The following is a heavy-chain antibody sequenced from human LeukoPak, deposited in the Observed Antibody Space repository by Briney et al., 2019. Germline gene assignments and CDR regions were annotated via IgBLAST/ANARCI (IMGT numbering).Heavy chain of an antibody. V-gene: IGHV3-23*03. CDR3: AKRGSGRYFDY. CDR1: QFTFSNYD. J-gene: IGHJ4*02. D-gene: IGHD5-12*01. CDR2: VNSGSSST. Sequence: RPGGSLRLSCAASQFTFSNYDMSWVRQAPGRGLEWVSVVNSGSSSTSYADPVKGRFTISRDNSENTVYLQMNSLRAEDTAVYYCAKRGSGRYFDYWGQGTLVTVSS.